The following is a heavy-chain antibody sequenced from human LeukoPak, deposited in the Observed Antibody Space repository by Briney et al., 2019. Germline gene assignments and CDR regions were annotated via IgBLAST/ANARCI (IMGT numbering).Heavy chain of an antibody. V-gene: IGHV4-61*01. CDR3: ARGEDYGYFDY. D-gene: IGHD4-17*01. CDR2: IYYSGST. J-gene: IGHJ4*02. CDR1: GGSVTSGSYY. Sequence: PSETLSLTCTVSGGSVTSGSYYWSWIRQPPGKGLEWIGYIYYSGSTNYNPSLKSRVTISVDTSKNQFSLKLSSVTAADTAVYYCARGEDYGYFDYWGQGTLVTVSS.